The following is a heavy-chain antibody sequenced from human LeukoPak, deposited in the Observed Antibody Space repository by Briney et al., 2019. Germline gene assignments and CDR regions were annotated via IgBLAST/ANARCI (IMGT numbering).Heavy chain of an antibody. Sequence: GGSLRLSCAASGFTFSSYAMSWIRQAPGKGLEWVSYISSSGSTIYYADSVKGRFTISRDNAKNSLYLQMNSLRAEDTAVYYCARERAGVYYYGSGSYYYFDYWGQGTLVTVSS. V-gene: IGHV3-11*01. CDR2: ISSSGSTI. J-gene: IGHJ4*02. D-gene: IGHD3-10*01. CDR3: ARERAGVYYYGSGSYYYFDY. CDR1: GFTFSSYA.